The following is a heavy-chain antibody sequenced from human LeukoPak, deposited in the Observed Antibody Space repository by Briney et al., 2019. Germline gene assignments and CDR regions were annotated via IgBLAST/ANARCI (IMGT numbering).Heavy chain of an antibody. CDR3: ARQISIIDGSGSYW. CDR2: IDPSDSYT. J-gene: IGHJ4*02. D-gene: IGHD3-10*01. CDR1: GYTFTTYW. V-gene: IGHV5-10-1*01. Sequence: GESLKISCKGSGYTFTTYWIGWVRQMPGKGLEWMGRIDPSDSYTNYSPSFQGHVTISADKSISTAYLQWSSLKASDTAMYYCARQISIIDGSGSYWWGQGTLVTVSS.